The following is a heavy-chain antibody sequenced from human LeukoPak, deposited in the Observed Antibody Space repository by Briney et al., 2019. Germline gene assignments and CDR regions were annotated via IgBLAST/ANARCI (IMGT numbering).Heavy chain of an antibody. CDR2: IYYSGST. CDR1: GGSISSYY. D-gene: IGHD3-10*01. J-gene: IGHJ4*02. CDR3: ARGPLWFGEYYFDY. Sequence: SETLSLTCTVSGGSISSYYWSWLRQPPGKGLEGIGYIYYSGSTNYNPSLKSRVTISVDTSKNQFSLKLSSVTAADTAVYYCARGPLWFGEYYFDYWGQGTLVTVSS. V-gene: IGHV4-59*01.